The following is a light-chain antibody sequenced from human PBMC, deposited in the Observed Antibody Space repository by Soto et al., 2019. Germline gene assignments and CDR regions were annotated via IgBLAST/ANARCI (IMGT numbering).Light chain of an antibody. J-gene: IGKJ2*01. Sequence: DIVLTQSPGPLSLSPGQRATLSCRARPSVSSSSLAWYQQRPGQAPRLLIYGASRRATGIPDRFSGSGSGTDFTLSISRLEPEDFAVYYCQHYGASPKYTFGQGTKLEIK. CDR3: QHYGASPKYT. V-gene: IGKV3-20*01. CDR2: GAS. CDR1: PSVSSSS.